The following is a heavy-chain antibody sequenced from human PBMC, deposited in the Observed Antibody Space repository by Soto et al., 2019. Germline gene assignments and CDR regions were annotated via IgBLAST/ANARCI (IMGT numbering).Heavy chain of an antibody. D-gene: IGHD3-16*02. CDR2: ISSNGGST. CDR3: ARGFPLWFDP. CDR1: GFTFSSYA. Sequence: GGSLRLSCSASGFTFSSYAMHWVRQAPGKGLEYVSAISSNGGSTYYADSVKGRFTISRDNSKNTLYLQMSSLRAEDTAVYYCARGFPLWFDPWGQGTLVTVSS. J-gene: IGHJ5*02. V-gene: IGHV3-64D*06.